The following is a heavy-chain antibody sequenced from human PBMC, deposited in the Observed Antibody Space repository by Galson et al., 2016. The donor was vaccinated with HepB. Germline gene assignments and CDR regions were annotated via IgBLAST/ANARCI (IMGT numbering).Heavy chain of an antibody. CDR3: ARDGYSGSYYTARGVPVDY. J-gene: IGHJ4*02. CDR2: IWHDGGNI. CDR1: GFTFSRYG. V-gene: IGHV3-33*01. D-gene: IGHD1-26*01. Sequence: SLRLSCAASGFTFSRYGMHWVRQAPGKGLEWVAVIWHDGGNIYYADSVTGRFTISRDNPKNTLYLEMNSLRAEDTAMYYCARDGYSGSYYTARGVPVDYWGQGTLVTVSS.